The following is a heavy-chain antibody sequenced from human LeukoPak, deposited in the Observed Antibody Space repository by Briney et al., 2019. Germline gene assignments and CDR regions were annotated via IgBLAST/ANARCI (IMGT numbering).Heavy chain of an antibody. D-gene: IGHD3-10*01. CDR1: GFTFNNYG. CDR3: ARVSGHSSRGLYYNMDV. J-gene: IGHJ6*02. V-gene: IGHV3-33*01. CDR2: IWYDGSNK. Sequence: GGSLRLSCAASGFTFNNYGMYWVRQAPGKGLEWVALIWYDGSNKYYADSVKGRFTISRDSSKNTWYLQMNSLRAEDTAVYYCARVSGHSSRGLYYNMDVWGQGTTVTVSS.